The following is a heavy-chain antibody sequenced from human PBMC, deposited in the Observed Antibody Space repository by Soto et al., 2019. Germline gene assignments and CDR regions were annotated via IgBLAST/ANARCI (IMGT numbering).Heavy chain of an antibody. CDR2: IIPIFGTA. V-gene: IGHV1-69*01. Sequence: QVQLVQSVAEVKQPGSSVKVSCKAYGGTFSSYSINWVRQAHGQGLEWMGGIIPIFGTANYAQKFQGRVTLTADEATSTAHMELSSLRNEDTAVYDCARPFQSWPGGWYFDLWGRGTLVTVSS. J-gene: IGHJ2*01. D-gene: IGHD3-16*01. CDR3: ARPFQSWPGGWYFDL. CDR1: GGTFSSYS.